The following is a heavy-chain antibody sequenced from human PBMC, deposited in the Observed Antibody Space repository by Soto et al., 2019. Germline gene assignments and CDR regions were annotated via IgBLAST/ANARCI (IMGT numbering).Heavy chain of an antibody. Sequence: QVQLVQSGAEVKKPGASVKVSCKASGYTFTSYGISWVRQAPGQGLEWMGWISAYNGNTNYAQKLQGRVTMTTDTSTSTAYMELRSLRSDDTAVYYCARDRKGGYSGYDQLAAYGDYAFWGQGTLVTVSS. CDR3: ARDRKGGYSGYDQLAAYGDYAF. J-gene: IGHJ4*02. CDR1: GYTFTSYG. CDR2: ISAYNGNT. V-gene: IGHV1-18*01. D-gene: IGHD5-12*01.